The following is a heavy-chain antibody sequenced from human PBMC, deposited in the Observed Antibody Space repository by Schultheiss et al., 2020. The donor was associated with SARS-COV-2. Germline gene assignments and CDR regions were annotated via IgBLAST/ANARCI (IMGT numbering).Heavy chain of an antibody. CDR1: GYTFTSYD. Sequence: ASVKVSCKASGYTFTSYDINWVRQATGQGLEWMGWMNPNSGNTGYAQKFQGRVTMTRNTSISTAYMELSSLRSEDTAVYYCARGESSPDAFDIWGQGTMVTVSS. J-gene: IGHJ3*02. D-gene: IGHD2-2*01. CDR3: ARGESSPDAFDI. V-gene: IGHV1-8*01. CDR2: MNPNSGNT.